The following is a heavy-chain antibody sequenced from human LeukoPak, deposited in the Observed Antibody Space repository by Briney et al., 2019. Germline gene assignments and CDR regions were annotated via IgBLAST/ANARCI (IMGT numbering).Heavy chain of an antibody. CDR1: GGSISSYY. V-gene: IGHV4-59*01. J-gene: IGHJ5*02. D-gene: IGHD3-10*01. CDR3: ARGGYYGSGNDFRFDP. CDR2: IYYSGST. Sequence: SETLSLTCTFSGGSISSYYWSWIRQPPGKGLEWIGYIYYSGSTNYNPSLKSRVTISVDTSKNQFSLKLTSVTAADTAVYFCARGGYYGSGNDFRFDPWGQGTLVTVSS.